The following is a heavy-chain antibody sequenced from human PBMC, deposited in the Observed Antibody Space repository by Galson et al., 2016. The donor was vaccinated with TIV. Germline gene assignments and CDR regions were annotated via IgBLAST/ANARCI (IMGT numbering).Heavy chain of an antibody. J-gene: IGHJ4*02. CDR1: GFTFSSFA. Sequence: SLRLSCAASGFTFSSFAMSWVRQAPGRGLEWVSSITASGLRTYFPDSVKGRFTISRDNSRNTVYLQMNSLRAEDTAVYYCEKETSSGCGGYGYLDDWGQGALVAVAS. CDR3: EKETSSGCGGYGYLDD. D-gene: IGHD5-12*01. CDR2: ITASGLRT. V-gene: IGHV3-23*01.